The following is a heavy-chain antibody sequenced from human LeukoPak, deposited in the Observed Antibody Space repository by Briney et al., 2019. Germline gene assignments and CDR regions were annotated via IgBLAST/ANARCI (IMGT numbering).Heavy chain of an antibody. D-gene: IGHD6-13*01. J-gene: IGHJ4*02. CDR2: IYYSGST. V-gene: IGHV4-39*01. CDR1: GGSISSSSYY. CDR3: ARRGRVYAL. Sequence: PSETLSLTCTVSGGSISSSSYYWGWIRQPPGKGLEWIGSIYYSGSTYYNPSLKSRVTISVDTSKNQFSLKLSSVTAADTAVYYCARRGRVYALWGQGTLVTVSS.